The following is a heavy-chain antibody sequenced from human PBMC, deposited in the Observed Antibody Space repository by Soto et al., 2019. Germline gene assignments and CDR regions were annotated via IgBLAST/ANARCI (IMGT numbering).Heavy chain of an antibody. V-gene: IGHV5-10-1*01. CDR2: IDPSDSYT. Sequence: PGESLKISCKGSGYSFTSYWISWVRQMPGKGLEWMGRIDPSDSYTNYSPSFEGHVTISADKSISTAYLQWSSLRASDTAMYYCARRGTVTSDAFDIWGQGTMVTVS. D-gene: IGHD4-17*01. J-gene: IGHJ3*02. CDR1: GYSFTSYW. CDR3: ARRGTVTSDAFDI.